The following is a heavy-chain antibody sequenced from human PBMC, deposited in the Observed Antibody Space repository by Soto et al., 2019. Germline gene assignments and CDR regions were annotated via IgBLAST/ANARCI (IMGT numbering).Heavy chain of an antibody. CDR1: GGSISSSSYY. CDR3: ARLVRSSYCYRYYGMDV. D-gene: IGHD5-18*01. Sequence: SETLSLTCTVSGGSISSSSYYWGWIRQPPGKGREWIGSIYYSGSTYYNPSLKSRVTISVDTSKNQFSLKLSSVAAADTAVYYCARLVRSSYCYRYYGMDVWGQGTTVTVSS. CDR2: IYYSGST. V-gene: IGHV4-39*01. J-gene: IGHJ6*02.